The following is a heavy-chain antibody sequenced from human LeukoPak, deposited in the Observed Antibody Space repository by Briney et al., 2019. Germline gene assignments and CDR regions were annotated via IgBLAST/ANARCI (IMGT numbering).Heavy chain of an antibody. CDR3: ARDSSGWYALNWFDP. D-gene: IGHD6-19*01. CDR2: IYTSGSN. CDR1: GGTISSYY. Sequence: PSQTLSLTCTVSGGTISSYYWSWLRQPAGKGLEWIGRIYTSGSNNSHPSLKSRATITVDTFKKHFSQPMSAVSAAETAVYCCARDSSGWYALNWFDPWGQGTLVTVSS. V-gene: IGHV4-4*07. J-gene: IGHJ5*02.